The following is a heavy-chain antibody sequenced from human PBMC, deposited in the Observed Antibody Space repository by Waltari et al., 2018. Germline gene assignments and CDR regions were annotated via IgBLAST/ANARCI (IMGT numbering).Heavy chain of an antibody. D-gene: IGHD2-15*01. J-gene: IGHJ5*02. CDR1: ADSMSPTYG. CDR3: ARDRGRGLFLDA. CDR2: IHGSGRS. Sequence: QLQLQESGPGLVKPSGTLSVTCAVSADSMSPTYGWGWVRQPPGKGLAWIGQIHGSGRSNYNPSLESRVTVSIDTSTNQVALRVTSATAADTAVYYCARDRGRGLFLDAWGQGTLVTVSP. V-gene: IGHV4-4*02.